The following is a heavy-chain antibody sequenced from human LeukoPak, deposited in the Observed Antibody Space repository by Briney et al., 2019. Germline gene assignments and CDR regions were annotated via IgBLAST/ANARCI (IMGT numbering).Heavy chain of an antibody. CDR3: AREYYDILTGTTGAFDI. CDR1: GGSISSYY. D-gene: IGHD3-9*01. Sequence: KPSETLSLTCTVSGGSISSYYWSWIRQPPGKGLEWIGYIYYSGSTNYNPSLKSRVTISVDTPKNQFSLKLSSVTAADTAVYYCAREYYDILTGTTGAFDIWGQGTMVTVSS. J-gene: IGHJ3*02. CDR2: IYYSGST. V-gene: IGHV4-59*08.